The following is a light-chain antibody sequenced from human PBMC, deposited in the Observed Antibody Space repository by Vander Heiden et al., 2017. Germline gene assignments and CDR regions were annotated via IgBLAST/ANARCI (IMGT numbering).Light chain of an antibody. CDR2: DVS. CDR1: SSDVGGYNY. CDR3: TSYTSRTTWV. J-gene: IGLJ2*01. V-gene: IGLV2-14*03. Sequence: QSALTQPASVYGSHEQSITISCTGTSSDVGGYNYVSWYQQHPGKAPKVMIYDVSNRPSVVSNRFSGSKSGNTASLTISGLQAEDEADYYCTSYTSRTTWVFGGGTKLTVL.